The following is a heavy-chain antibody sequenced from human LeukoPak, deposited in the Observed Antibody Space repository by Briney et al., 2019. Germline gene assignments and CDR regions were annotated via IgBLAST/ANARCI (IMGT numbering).Heavy chain of an antibody. Sequence: ASVKVSCKASGYTFTSCGASWVRQAPGQGLEWMGGLDPADGEMIYAQKFQGRVTMAEDSSIDTAYMELRSLRSEDTAVYYCANLYYHDSSGYNGMDVWGQGTTVTVSS. CDR3: ANLYYHDSSGYNGMDV. CDR1: GYTFTSCG. V-gene: IGHV1-24*01. CDR2: LDPADGEM. D-gene: IGHD3-22*01. J-gene: IGHJ6*02.